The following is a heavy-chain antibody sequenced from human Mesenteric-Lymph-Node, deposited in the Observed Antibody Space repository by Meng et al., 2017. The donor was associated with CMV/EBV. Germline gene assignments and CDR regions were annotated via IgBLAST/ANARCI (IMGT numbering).Heavy chain of an antibody. Sequence: SETLSLTCTVSGGSISSSNYYWGWIRQPPGKGLDYIGSIYYSGGTYYNPSLKSRVTISVDTSKNQFSLKLSSVTAADTAVYYCARRVIAAVYGMDVWGQGTTVTVSS. J-gene: IGHJ6*02. CDR3: ARRVIAAVYGMDV. CDR2: IYYSGGT. D-gene: IGHD6-13*01. CDR1: GGSISSSNYY. V-gene: IGHV4-39*01.